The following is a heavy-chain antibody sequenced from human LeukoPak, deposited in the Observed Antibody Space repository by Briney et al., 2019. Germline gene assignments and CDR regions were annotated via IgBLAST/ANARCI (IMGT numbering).Heavy chain of an antibody. CDR1: GYTFTSYY. CDR3: ASGHSSGYYPDY. CDR2: INPSGGST. Sequence: ASVKVSCKASGYTFTSYYMHWVRQAPGQGLEWMGIINPSGGSTSYAQKFQGRVTMTRDMPTSTVYMELSSLRSEDTAVYYCASGHSSGYYPDYWGQGTLVTVSS. V-gene: IGHV1-46*01. D-gene: IGHD3-22*01. J-gene: IGHJ4*02.